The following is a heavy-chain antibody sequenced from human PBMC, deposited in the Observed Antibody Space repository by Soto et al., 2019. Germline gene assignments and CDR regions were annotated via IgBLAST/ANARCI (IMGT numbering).Heavy chain of an antibody. CDR2: IYYSGST. J-gene: IGHJ4*02. Sequence: SETLSLTCTVSGGSVSSGSYYWSWIRQPPGKGLEWIGYIYYSGSTNYNPSLKSRVTISVDTSKNQFSLKLSSVTAADTAVYYCARSSYNVVLVAADFPYFFDYWGQGTLVTVS. D-gene: IGHD2-15*01. V-gene: IGHV4-61*01. CDR1: GGSVSSGSYY. CDR3: ARSSYNVVLVAADFPYFFDY.